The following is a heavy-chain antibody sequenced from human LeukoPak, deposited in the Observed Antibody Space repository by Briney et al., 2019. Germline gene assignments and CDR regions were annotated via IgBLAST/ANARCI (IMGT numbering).Heavy chain of an antibody. CDR3: ARAAAETGAFRDNWFDP. D-gene: IGHD6-19*01. V-gene: IGHV3-23*01. CDR1: GFTFSSYA. CDR2: ISGSGGST. Sequence: GGSLRLSCAASGFTFSSYAMSWVRQAPGKGLEWVSAISGSGGSTYYADSAKGRFTISRDNSKNTLYLQMNSLRAEDTAVYYCARAAAETGAFRDNWFDPWGQGTLVTVSS. J-gene: IGHJ5*02.